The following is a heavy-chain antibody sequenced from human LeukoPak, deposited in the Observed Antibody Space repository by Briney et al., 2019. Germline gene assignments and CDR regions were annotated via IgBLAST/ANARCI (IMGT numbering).Heavy chain of an antibody. J-gene: IGHJ4*02. CDR1: GGSISSYY. V-gene: IGHV4-59*08. CDR3: ARLAPDYYDSSGYHRFFDY. CDR2: IYYSGST. Sequence: SETLSLTCTVSGGSISSYYWSWIRQPPGKGLEWIGYIYYSGSTNYNPSLKSRVTISVDTSKNQFSLKLSSVTAADTAVYYCARLAPDYYDSSGYHRFFDYWDQGTLVTVSS. D-gene: IGHD3-22*01.